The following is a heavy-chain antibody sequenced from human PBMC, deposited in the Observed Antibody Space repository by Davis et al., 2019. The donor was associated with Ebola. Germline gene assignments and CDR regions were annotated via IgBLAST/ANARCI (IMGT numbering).Heavy chain of an antibody. CDR2: ISYEGTNS. D-gene: IGHD3-10*01. J-gene: IGHJ4*02. CDR1: GFTFSAYG. Sequence: GGSLRLSCAASGFTFSAYGMHWVRQAPGKGLEWLAVISYEGTNSYYADSVKGRFTISRDNSKNTLYLEMNSLRAEDTAVYYCARDRDNYGWGTYFDYWGQGTPVTVSS. CDR3: ARDRDNYGWGTYFDY. V-gene: IGHV3-30*03.